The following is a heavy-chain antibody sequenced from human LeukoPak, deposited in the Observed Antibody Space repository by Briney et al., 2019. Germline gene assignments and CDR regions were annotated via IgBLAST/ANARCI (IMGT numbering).Heavy chain of an antibody. D-gene: IGHD6-13*01. CDR1: EFTFSGSC. Sequence: PGGSLRLSCAPSEFTFSGSCMCWAPQARGKGWEWVANINQDGSKKYYVDSVKGRFTISRDNAKNSLYLQMNSLRADDTAVYYCAREWADYTSSSLDSWGQGTLVTVSS. CDR3: AREWADYTSSSLDS. J-gene: IGHJ4*02. V-gene: IGHV3-7*05. CDR2: INQDGSKK.